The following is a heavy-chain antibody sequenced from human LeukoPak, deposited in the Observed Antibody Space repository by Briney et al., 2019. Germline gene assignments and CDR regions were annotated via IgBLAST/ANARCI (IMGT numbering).Heavy chain of an antibody. CDR1: GFSFSRYG. CDR2: INDNSRNT. D-gene: IGHD5/OR15-5a*01. J-gene: IGHJ5*02. V-gene: IGHV3-23*01. Sequence: GGSLRLSCAASGFSFSRYGMAWFRQIPGKGLEWVSTINDNSRNTHYADSVKARFTISRDNSKNTLYLQMHSLSVEDTALYYCTKDAGPVYDWFDPWGPGTRVTVSS. CDR3: TKDAGPVYDWFDP.